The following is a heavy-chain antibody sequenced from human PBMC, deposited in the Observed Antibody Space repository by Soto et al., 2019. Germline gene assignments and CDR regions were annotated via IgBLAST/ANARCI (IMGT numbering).Heavy chain of an antibody. CDR2: IYYSGST. V-gene: IGHV4-59*01. CDR1: GGSISSYY. J-gene: IGHJ6*02. Sequence: SETLSLTCTVSGGSISSYYWSWIRQPPGKGLEWIGYIYYSGSTNYNPSLKSRVTIPVDTSKNQFSLKLSSVTAADTAVYYCARDRGDRICSGGSCYYYYYGMDVWGQGTTVTVSS. D-gene: IGHD2-15*01. CDR3: ARDRGDRICSGGSCYYYYYGMDV.